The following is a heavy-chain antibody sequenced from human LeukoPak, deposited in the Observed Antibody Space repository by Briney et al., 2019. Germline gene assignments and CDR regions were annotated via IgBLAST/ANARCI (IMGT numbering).Heavy chain of an antibody. D-gene: IGHD2-2*01. V-gene: IGHV3-23*01. J-gene: IGHJ6*02. Sequence: GGSLRLSCAASGFTFSSYAMSWVRQAPGKGLEWVSAISGSGGSTYYADSVKGRLTISRDNSKNTLYLQMNSLRAEDTAVYYCAKARRYCSSTSCPPASGMDVWGQGTTVTVSS. CDR3: AKARRYCSSTSCPPASGMDV. CDR1: GFTFSSYA. CDR2: ISGSGGST.